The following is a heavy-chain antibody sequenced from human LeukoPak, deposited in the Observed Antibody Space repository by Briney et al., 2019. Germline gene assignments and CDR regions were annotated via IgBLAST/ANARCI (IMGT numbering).Heavy chain of an antibody. D-gene: IGHD3-3*01. Sequence: GGSLRLSCAASGFTFSSYGMHWVRQAPGRGLEWVAFIRYDGSNKYYADSVKGRFTISRDNSKNTLYLQMNSLRAEDTAVYYCAKDKIGRLLEWLSYFDYWGQGTLVTVSS. V-gene: IGHV3-30*02. CDR3: AKDKIGRLLEWLSYFDY. CDR1: GFTFSSYG. J-gene: IGHJ4*02. CDR2: IRYDGSNK.